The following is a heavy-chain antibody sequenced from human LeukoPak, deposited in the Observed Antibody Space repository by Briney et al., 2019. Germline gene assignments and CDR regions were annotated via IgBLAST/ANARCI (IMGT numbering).Heavy chain of an antibody. CDR3: ASSVPLVYDILTEGEFDY. V-gene: IGHV1-2*02. Sequence: GASVKVSCKASGYTFTGYYMHWVRQAPGQGLEWMGWINPNSGGTNYAQKFQGRVTMTRDTSISTAYMELSRLRSDDTAVYYCASSVPLVYDILTEGEFDYWGQGTLVTVSS. CDR1: GYTFTGYY. J-gene: IGHJ4*02. CDR2: INPNSGGT. D-gene: IGHD3-9*01.